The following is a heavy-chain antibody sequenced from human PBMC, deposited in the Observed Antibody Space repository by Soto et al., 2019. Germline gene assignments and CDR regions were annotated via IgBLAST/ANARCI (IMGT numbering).Heavy chain of an antibody. CDR1: GYTFTSYD. CDR3: AGALYGDNVEY. J-gene: IGHJ4*02. V-gene: IGHV1-8*01. Sequence: QVQLVQSGAEVKKPGASVKVSCKASGYTFTSYDINWVRQATGQGLEWMGWMNPNSGNTGYAQKLQGRFTFTXXTSISTAYMELSSRISEDTAVYYCAGALYGDNVEYWGQGTLVTVSS. D-gene: IGHD4-17*01. CDR2: MNPNSGNT.